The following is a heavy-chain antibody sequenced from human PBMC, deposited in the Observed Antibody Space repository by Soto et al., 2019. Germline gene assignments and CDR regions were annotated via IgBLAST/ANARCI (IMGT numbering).Heavy chain of an antibody. J-gene: IGHJ5*02. CDR1: GGSFSGYY. CDR3: ATANWSHHYFDP. CDR2: INHSGSP. V-gene: IGHV4-34*01. Sequence: SETLSLTCAVYGGSFSGYYWSWLRQPPGKGLEWIGEINHSGSPNYNPSLKSRVTISVDTSKNQFSLKMTSVTAADTAVYYCATANWSHHYFDPWGQGTLVTV. D-gene: IGHD1-1*01.